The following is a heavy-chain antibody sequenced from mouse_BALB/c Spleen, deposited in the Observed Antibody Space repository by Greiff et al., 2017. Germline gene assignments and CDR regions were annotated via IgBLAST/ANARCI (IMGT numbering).Heavy chain of an antibody. D-gene: IGHD1-1*01. CDR3: ARRGSRTWFAY. V-gene: IGHV5-17*02. CDR2: ISSGSSTI. CDR1: GFTFSSFG. J-gene: IGHJ3*01. Sequence: EVQLVESGGGLVQPGGSRKLSCAASGFTFSSFGMHWVRQAPEKGLEWVAYISSGSSTIYYADTVKGRFTISRDNPKNTLFLQMTSLRSEDTAMYYCARRGSRTWFAYWGQGTLVTVSA.